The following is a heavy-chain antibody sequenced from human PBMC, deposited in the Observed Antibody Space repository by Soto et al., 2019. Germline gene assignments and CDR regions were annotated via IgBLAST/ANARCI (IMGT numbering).Heavy chain of an antibody. CDR2: ISGSGGST. Sequence: PGGSLRLSCAASGFTFSSYAMSWVRQAPGKGLEWVSAISGSGGSTYYADSVKGRFTISRDNSKNTLYLQMNSLRAEDTAVYYCAKDHVFNRYSSSWYFDYWGQGTLVTVSS. CDR1: GFTFSSYA. J-gene: IGHJ4*02. D-gene: IGHD6-13*01. CDR3: AKDHVFNRYSSSWYFDY. V-gene: IGHV3-23*01.